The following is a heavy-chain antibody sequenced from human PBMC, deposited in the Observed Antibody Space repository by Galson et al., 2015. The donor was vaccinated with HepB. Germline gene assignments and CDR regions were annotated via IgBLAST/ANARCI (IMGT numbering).Heavy chain of an antibody. J-gene: IGHJ4*02. D-gene: IGHD6-13*01. CDR1: GGSVSSGGYS. CDR2: LYYYGSP. V-gene: IGHV4-61*08. CDR3: ARHDVLGYSSAWYYFDS. Sequence: ETLSLTCAVSGGSVSSGGYSWSWIRPPPGKGLEWIGYLYYYGSPNYNPSLKSRVTISIDTSKNQFSLNLNSVTAADTAVYYCARHDVLGYSSAWYYFDSWGQGTLVTVSS.